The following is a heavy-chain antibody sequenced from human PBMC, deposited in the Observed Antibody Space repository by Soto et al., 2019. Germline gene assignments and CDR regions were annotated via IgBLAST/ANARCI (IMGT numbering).Heavy chain of an antibody. CDR1: GFTFSSYG. Sequence: GGSLRLSCAASGFTFSSYGMHWVRQAPGKGLEWVAVIWYDGSNKYYAESVKGRFTISRDNSKNTLYLQMNSLRAEDTAVYYCARDSHVGSGWQLTADYWGQGTLVTVS. CDR3: ARDSHVGSGWQLTADY. J-gene: IGHJ4*02. D-gene: IGHD6-19*01. V-gene: IGHV3-33*01. CDR2: IWYDGSNK.